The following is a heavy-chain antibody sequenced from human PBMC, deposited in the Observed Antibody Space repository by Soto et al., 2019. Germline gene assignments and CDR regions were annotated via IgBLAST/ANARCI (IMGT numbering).Heavy chain of an antibody. CDR2: IYYSGST. D-gene: IGHD3-22*01. V-gene: IGHV4-30-4*01. CDR3: ARQITMIVGSSYFDY. J-gene: IGHJ4*02. CDR1: GGSISSGDYY. Sequence: QVQLQESGPGLVKPSQTLSLTCTVSGGSISSGDYYWSWIRQPPGKGLEWIGYIYYSGSTYYNPSLKSRVTISVDTSKNQFSLKLSSVTAADTAVYYCARQITMIVGSSYFDYWGQGTLVTVSS.